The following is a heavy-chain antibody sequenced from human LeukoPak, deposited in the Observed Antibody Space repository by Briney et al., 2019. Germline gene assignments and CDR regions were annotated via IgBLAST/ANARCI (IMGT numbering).Heavy chain of an antibody. CDR1: GGTFSSYA. CDR3: AREYSGYDWSLDY. CDR2: IIPIFGTA. D-gene: IGHD5-12*01. V-gene: IGHV1-69*05. Sequence: SVKVSRKASGGTFSSYAISWVRQAPGQGLEWMGGIIPIFGTANYAQKFQGRVTITTDESTSTAYMELSSLRSEDTAVYYCAREYSGYDWSLDYRGQGTLVTVSS. J-gene: IGHJ4*02.